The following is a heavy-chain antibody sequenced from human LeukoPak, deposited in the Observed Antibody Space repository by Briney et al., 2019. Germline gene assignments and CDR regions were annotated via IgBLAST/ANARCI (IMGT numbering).Heavy chain of an antibody. V-gene: IGHV3-21*01. CDR2: ISVRSNYI. D-gene: IGHD3-22*01. CDR1: GYTFSSFS. Sequence: PGGSLRLSCVASGYTFSSFSINWVRQAPGKGLEWVSSISVRSNYIYYADSVRGRFSICRDDARNSLYLQMDSLRGDDTAVYYCVRLRRNYDSSGYYYYYDYWGQGTLVTVSS. CDR3: VRLRRNYDSSGYYYYYDY. J-gene: IGHJ4*02.